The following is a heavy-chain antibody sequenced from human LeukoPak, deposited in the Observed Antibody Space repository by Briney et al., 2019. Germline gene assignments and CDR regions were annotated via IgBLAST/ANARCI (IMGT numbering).Heavy chain of an antibody. V-gene: IGHV1-24*01. D-gene: IGHD5-12*01. CDR1: GYTLTELS. J-gene: IGHJ5*02. CDR2: FDPEDGET. CDR3: ATEGIYGPGVLWFDP. Sequence: ASVKVSCKVSGYTLTELSMHWVLQAPGKGLEWMGGFDPEDGETIYAQKFQGRVTMTEDTSTDTAYMELSSLRSEDTAVYYCATEGIYGPGVLWFDPWGQGTLVTVSS.